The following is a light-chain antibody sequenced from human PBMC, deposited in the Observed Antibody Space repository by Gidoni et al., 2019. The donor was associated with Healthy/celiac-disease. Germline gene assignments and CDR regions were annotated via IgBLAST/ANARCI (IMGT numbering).Light chain of an antibody. CDR1: QSISSY. CDR3: QQSYSTPRT. CDR2: AAS. Sequence: IQIPQSPSSLSASVGDRVTITCRESQSISSYLNWSQQKPGKAPRPLIYAASSLQSGVPSRFSGSGYGTDLTLTISSLKPEDFATDYCQQSYSTPRTFGQGTKVEIK. J-gene: IGKJ1*01. V-gene: IGKV1-39*01.